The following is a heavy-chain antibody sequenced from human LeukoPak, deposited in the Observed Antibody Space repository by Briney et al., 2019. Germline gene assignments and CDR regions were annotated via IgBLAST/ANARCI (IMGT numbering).Heavy chain of an antibody. CDR1: GGSFSGYY. CDR3: ARRTYSSGWAPLNYYYDMDV. Sequence: SETLSLTCAVYGGSFSGYYWSWIRQPPGKGLEWIGRIYTSGSTNYNPSLKSRVTMSVDTSKNQFSLKLSSVTAADTAVYYCARRTYSSGWAPLNYYYDMDVWGQGTTVTVSS. D-gene: IGHD6-19*01. J-gene: IGHJ6*02. CDR2: IYTSGST. V-gene: IGHV4-59*10.